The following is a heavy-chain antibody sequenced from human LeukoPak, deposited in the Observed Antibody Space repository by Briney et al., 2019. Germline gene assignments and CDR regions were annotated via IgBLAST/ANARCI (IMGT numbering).Heavy chain of an antibody. CDR1: GGSISSSSYY. Sequence: SETLSLTCTVSGGSISSSSYYWGWIRQPPGKGLEWIGSIYYSGSTYYNPSLKSRVTISLDTSKNQFSLKLSSATAADTAVYYCARREDYGGNPYYFDYWGQGTLVTVSS. CDR3: ARREDYGGNPYYFDY. D-gene: IGHD4-23*01. CDR2: IYYSGST. J-gene: IGHJ4*02. V-gene: IGHV4-39*07.